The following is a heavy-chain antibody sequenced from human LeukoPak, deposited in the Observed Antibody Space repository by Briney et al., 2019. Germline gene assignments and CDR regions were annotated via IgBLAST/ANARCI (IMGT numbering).Heavy chain of an antibody. J-gene: IGHJ4*02. V-gene: IGHV1-2*06. CDR1: GYTFTGYY. CDR3: ARDGGAGWSAFDY. Sequence: ASVKVSCKASGYTFTGYYMHWVRQAPGQGLEWMGRINPNSGGTNYAQKFQGRVTMTRDTSISTAYMELSRLRSDDTAVYHCARDGGAGWSAFDYWGQGTLVTVSS. D-gene: IGHD6-19*01. CDR2: INPNSGGT.